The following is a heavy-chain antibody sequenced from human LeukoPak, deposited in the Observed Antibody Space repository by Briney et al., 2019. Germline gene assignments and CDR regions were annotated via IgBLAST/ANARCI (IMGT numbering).Heavy chain of an antibody. J-gene: IGHJ5*02. V-gene: IGHV1-69*13. D-gene: IGHD1-26*01. CDR1: GGTFSSYA. Sequence: SVKVSCKASGGTFSSYAISWVRQAPGQGLEWMGGIIPIFGTANYAQKFQGRVTITADESTSIAYMELSSLRSEDTAVYYCARVRRKWELPEFDPWGQGTLVTVSS. CDR2: IIPIFGTA. CDR3: ARVRRKWELPEFDP.